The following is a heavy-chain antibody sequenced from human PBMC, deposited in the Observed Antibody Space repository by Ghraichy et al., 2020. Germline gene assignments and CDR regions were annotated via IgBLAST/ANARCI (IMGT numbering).Heavy chain of an antibody. J-gene: IGHJ5*02. D-gene: IGHD6-19*01. CDR3: ARSRIAVIFTWFDP. Sequence: ASVKVSCKASGYTFTDYYIHWVRQAPGQGLEWMGCISPNSGGTNSAQKFQGRVTMTRDTSIGTAFMELSSLRSDDTAVYYCARSRIAVIFTWFDPWGQGTLVTVYS. CDR1: GYTFTDYY. V-gene: IGHV1-2*02. CDR2: ISPNSGGT.